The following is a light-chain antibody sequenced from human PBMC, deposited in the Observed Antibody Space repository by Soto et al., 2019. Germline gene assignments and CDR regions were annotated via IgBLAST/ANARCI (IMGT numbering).Light chain of an antibody. J-gene: IGKJ1*01. CDR1: QSIIGT. CDR2: SAS. V-gene: IGKV3-15*01. Sequence: EIVMTQSPATLSVSPGGVATLSFSASQSIIGTLAWYQQKPGQAPRLLIYSASARATGIPARFSGSGSGTEFTLIISSLQSEDSAVYYCQQYNSWLWTFGQGTKVDIK. CDR3: QQYNSWLWT.